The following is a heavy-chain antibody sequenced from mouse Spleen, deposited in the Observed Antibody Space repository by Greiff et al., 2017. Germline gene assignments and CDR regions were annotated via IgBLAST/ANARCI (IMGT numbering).Heavy chain of an antibody. CDR3: TRSPSLYDYDDY. CDR2: IDPSDSYT. J-gene: IGHJ3*01. CDR1: GYTFTSYW. D-gene: IGHD2-4*01. Sequence: QVQLQQPGAELVKPGASVKMSCKASGYTFTSYWMHWVKQRPGQGLEWIGVIDPSDSYTSYNQKFKGKATLTVDTSSSTAYMQLSSLTSEDSAVYYCTRSPSLYDYDDYWGQGTLVTVSA. V-gene: IGHV1S127*01.